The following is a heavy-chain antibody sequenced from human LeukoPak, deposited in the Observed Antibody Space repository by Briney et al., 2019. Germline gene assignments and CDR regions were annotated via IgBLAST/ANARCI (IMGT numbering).Heavy chain of an antibody. Sequence: SETLSLTCTVSGGSISSGGYYWSWIRQHPGKGLEWIGYIYYSGSTYNNPSLKGRVTISVDTSKNQFSLKLSSVTAADTAGYYCARGYSYVYFANGGRETRVPVSS. CDR2: IYYSGST. D-gene: IGHD5-18*01. CDR1: GGSISSGGYY. V-gene: IGHV4-31*03. CDR3: ARGYSYVYFAN. J-gene: IGHJ4*02.